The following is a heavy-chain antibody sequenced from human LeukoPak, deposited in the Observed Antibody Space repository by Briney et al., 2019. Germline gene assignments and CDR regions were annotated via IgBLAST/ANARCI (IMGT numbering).Heavy chain of an antibody. V-gene: IGHV3-11*04. CDR1: GFTFSDYY. CDR2: ISRSGSII. Sequence: GGSLRLSCAASGFTFSDYYMSWIRQAPGKGLEWVSYISRSGSIIYYADSVKGRFTISRDNTKNSLYLQMNSLRAEDTAVYLCAREFIGSWYWDSWGQGTLVTVSS. D-gene: IGHD6-13*01. J-gene: IGHJ4*02. CDR3: AREFIGSWYWDS.